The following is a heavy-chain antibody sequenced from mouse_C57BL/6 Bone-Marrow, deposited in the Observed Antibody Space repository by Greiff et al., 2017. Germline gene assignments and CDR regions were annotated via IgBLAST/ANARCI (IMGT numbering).Heavy chain of an antibody. CDR1: GYAFSSSW. J-gene: IGHJ3*01. Sequence: VKLQESGPELVQPGASVKISCTASGYAFSSSWMNWVKQRPGKGLEWIGRIYPGDGDTNYNGKFKGKATLTADKSSSTAYMQLSSLTSEDSAVYYCASEGLTGPWFAYWGQGTLVTVSA. CDR2: IYPGDGDT. V-gene: IGHV1-82*01. CDR3: ASEGLTGPWFAY. D-gene: IGHD4-1*01.